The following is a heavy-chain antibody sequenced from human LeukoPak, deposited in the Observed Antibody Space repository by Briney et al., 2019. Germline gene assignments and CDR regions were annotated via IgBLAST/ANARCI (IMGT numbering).Heavy chain of an antibody. Sequence: GGSLRLSCAASGFTFSSYGMHWVRQAPGKGLEWVAVISYDGSNKYYADSVKGRFTISRDNSKNTLYLQTNSLRAEDTAVYYCAKDRAFNDYGEHFDYWGQGAPVTVSS. J-gene: IGHJ4*02. CDR1: GFTFSSYG. CDR2: ISYDGSNK. CDR3: AKDRAFNDYGEHFDY. D-gene: IGHD4-17*01. V-gene: IGHV3-30*18.